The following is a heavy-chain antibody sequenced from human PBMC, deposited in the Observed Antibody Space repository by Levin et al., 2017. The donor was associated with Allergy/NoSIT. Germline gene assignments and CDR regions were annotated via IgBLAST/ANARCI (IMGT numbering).Heavy chain of an antibody. CDR1: GYSFTSYS. CDR2: ISGANDNT. D-gene: IGHD2-21*01. CDR3: ARDCGAYDDY. Sequence: ASVKVSCKASGYSFTSYSIHWVRQAPGQRLEWMGWISGANDNTKYSQNFQGRVTITRDTSASTAYMELSSLTSEDTAVYYCARDCGAYDDYWGQGTLVTVSS. J-gene: IGHJ4*02. V-gene: IGHV1-3*01.